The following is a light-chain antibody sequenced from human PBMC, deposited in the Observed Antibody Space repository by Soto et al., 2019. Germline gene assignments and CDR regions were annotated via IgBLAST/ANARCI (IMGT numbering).Light chain of an antibody. Sequence: DIQLTQSPSFLSASVGDRVTITCLASQDISSYLAWYQQKPGKAPKLLIYVASTVQSGLPSSLSGSVSVTEFTLTISSLQPDDFATYYCQQLKSYITFGQGTKLEIK. CDR2: VAS. CDR3: QQLKSYIT. V-gene: IGKV1-9*01. CDR1: QDISSY. J-gene: IGKJ2*01.